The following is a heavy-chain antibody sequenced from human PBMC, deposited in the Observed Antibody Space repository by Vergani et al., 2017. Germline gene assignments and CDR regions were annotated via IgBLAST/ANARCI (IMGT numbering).Heavy chain of an antibody. CDR2: ISASGNA. CDR1: GGSISAGYYF. J-gene: IGHJ3*01. Sequence: QVQLQASGPGRVKPSQTLSLTCTMSGGSISAGYYFWSWIRQPAGKGLEWLGHISASGNASHSPSLKTRVPMSVDTSKNQFSLTLTSVTAADTAIYFCAGRSGGYYSGGKVHPLRTAFDVWGHGTVVT. D-gene: IGHD2-15*01. CDR3: AGRSGGYYSGGKVHPLRTAFDV. V-gene: IGHV4-61*02.